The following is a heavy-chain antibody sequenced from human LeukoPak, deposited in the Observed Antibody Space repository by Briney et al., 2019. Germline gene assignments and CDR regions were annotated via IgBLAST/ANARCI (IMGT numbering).Heavy chain of an antibody. D-gene: IGHD3-9*01. CDR2: IYYSGST. CDR3: ARDGVLRYSPRTPDNWFDP. V-gene: IGHV4-39*07. CDR1: GGSISSSSYY. Sequence: PSETLSLTCTVSGGSISSSSYYWGWIRQPPGKGLEWIGSIYYSGSTYYNPSLKSRVTISVDTSKNQFSLKLSSVTAADTAVYYCARDGVLRYSPRTPDNWFDPWGQGTLVTVSS. J-gene: IGHJ5*02.